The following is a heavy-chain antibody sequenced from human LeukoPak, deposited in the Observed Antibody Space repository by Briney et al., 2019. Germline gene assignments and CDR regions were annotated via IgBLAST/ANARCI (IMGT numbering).Heavy chain of an antibody. D-gene: IGHD3-3*01. Sequence: SETLSLTCAVYGGSFSGYYWSWIRQPPGKGLEWLGEINHSGSTNYNPSLKSRVTISVDTSKNLFSLKQSSVTAADTAVYYCARARYYDFWSGYYRSSRYGMDVWGQGTTVTVSS. CDR1: GGSFSGYY. CDR3: ARARYYDFWSGYYRSSRYGMDV. J-gene: IGHJ6*02. CDR2: INHSGST. V-gene: IGHV4-34*01.